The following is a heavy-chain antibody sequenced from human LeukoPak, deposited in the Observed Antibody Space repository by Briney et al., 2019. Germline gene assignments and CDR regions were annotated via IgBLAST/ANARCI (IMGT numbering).Heavy chain of an antibody. J-gene: IGHJ4*02. CDR3: AKDPEYSSSWLLDY. D-gene: IGHD6-13*01. Sequence: GGSLRLSCAASGFTFSSYAMSWVRQAPGKGLEWVSAISGSGGSTYYADSVKGRFTISRDNSKNTLYLQMNSLRAEDTAVYCCAKDPEYSSSWLLDYWGQGTLVTVSS. CDR1: GFTFSSYA. V-gene: IGHV3-23*01. CDR2: ISGSGGST.